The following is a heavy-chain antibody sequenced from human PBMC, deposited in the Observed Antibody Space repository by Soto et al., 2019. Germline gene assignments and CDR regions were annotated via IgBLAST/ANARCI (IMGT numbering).Heavy chain of an antibody. V-gene: IGHV3-23*01. CDR3: AKDHRDALRYFDWLSTGGWFDP. D-gene: IGHD3-9*01. CDR2: ISGSGGST. Sequence: EVQLLESGGGLVQPGGSLRLSCAASGFTFSSYAMSWVRQAPGKGLEWVSAISGSGGSTYYADSVKGRFTISRDNSKNTLYLQMNSLRAEDTAVYYCAKDHRDALRYFDWLSTGGWFDPWGQGTLVTVSS. J-gene: IGHJ5*02. CDR1: GFTFSSYA.